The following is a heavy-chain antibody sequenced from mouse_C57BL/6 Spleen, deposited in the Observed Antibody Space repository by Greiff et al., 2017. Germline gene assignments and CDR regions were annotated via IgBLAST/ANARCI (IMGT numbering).Heavy chain of an antibody. V-gene: IGHV5-17*01. CDR1: GFTFSDYG. J-gene: IGHJ4*01. D-gene: IGHD1-1*01. Sequence: EVQGVESGGGLVKPGGSLKLSCAASGFTFSDYGMHWVRQAPEKGLEWVAYISSGSSTIYYADTVKGRFTISRDNAKNTLFLQMTSLRSEDTAMYYCARAPVTTVVATDYAMDYWGQGTSVTVSS. CDR2: ISSGSSTI. CDR3: ARAPVTTVVATDYAMDY.